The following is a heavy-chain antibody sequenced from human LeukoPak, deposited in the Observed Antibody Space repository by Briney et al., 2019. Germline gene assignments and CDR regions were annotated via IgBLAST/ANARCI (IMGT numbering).Heavy chain of an antibody. V-gene: IGHV3-7*05. CDR2: IKEDGSRN. Sequence: SGGSLTLSCAVSGFTFSSYWMSWVRHAPGKGLEWVANIKEDGSRNHYVDSVKGRFTISRDNAKNSLYLQMSSPRAEDTAVYYCARQLSGWYDADPYWGQGTLVTVSS. D-gene: IGHD6-19*01. J-gene: IGHJ4*02. CDR1: GFTFSSYW. CDR3: ARQLSGWYDADPY.